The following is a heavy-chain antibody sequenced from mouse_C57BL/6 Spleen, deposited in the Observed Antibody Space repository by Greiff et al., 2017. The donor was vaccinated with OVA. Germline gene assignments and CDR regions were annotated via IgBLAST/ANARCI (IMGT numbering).Heavy chain of an antibody. Sequence: EVMLVESGGGLVQPKGSLKLSCAASGFSFNTYAMNWVRQAPGKGLEWVARIRSKSNNYATYYADSVKDRFTISRDDSESMLYLQMNNLKTEDTAMDYCVRQNYGSSYFDYWGQGTTLTVSS. J-gene: IGHJ2*01. CDR1: GFSFNTYA. D-gene: IGHD1-1*01. V-gene: IGHV10-1*01. CDR2: IRSKSNNYAT. CDR3: VRQNYGSSYFDY.